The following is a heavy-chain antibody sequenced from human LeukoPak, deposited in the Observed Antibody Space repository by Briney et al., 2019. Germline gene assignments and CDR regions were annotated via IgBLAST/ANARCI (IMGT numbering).Heavy chain of an antibody. J-gene: IGHJ4*02. CDR2: VSSNGGST. CDR1: GFTFNNYP. V-gene: IGHV3-64*04. D-gene: IGHD4-17*01. Sequence: PGGSLRLSCSASGFTFNNYPMYWVRQPPGKGLGYVSVVSSNGGSTYYADSVKGRFTISRDNSKNTLYLQMNSLRAEDTAVYYCAKDDYGDKYFDYWGQGTLVTVSS. CDR3: AKDDYGDKYFDY.